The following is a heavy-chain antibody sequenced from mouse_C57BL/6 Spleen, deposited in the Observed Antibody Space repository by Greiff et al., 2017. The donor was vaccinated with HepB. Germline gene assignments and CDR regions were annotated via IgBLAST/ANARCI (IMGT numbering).Heavy chain of an antibody. Sequence: EVQGVESGGGLVQPKGSLKLSCAASGFTFNTYAMHWVRQAPGKGLEWVARIRSKSSNYATYYADSVKDRFTISRDDSQSMLYLQMNNLKTEYTAMYYCVREDYYYGSWAMDYWGQGTSVTVSS. CDR1: GFTFNTYA. CDR2: IRSKSSNYAT. D-gene: IGHD1-1*01. V-gene: IGHV10-3*01. J-gene: IGHJ4*01. CDR3: VREDYYYGSWAMDY.